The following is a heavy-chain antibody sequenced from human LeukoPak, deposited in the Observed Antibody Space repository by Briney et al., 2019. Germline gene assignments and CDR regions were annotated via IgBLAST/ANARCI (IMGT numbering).Heavy chain of an antibody. Sequence: CLRPAWAVYAFTFSDYGIHWVRPAPRKGLEWVAFIRYDGSNKYYADSVKGRFTISRDDSKNTLYLQMNSLRAEDTALYYCAEDYPSSSWDYCGQATLVTLSS. D-gene: IGHD6-13*01. CDR1: AFTFSDYG. J-gene: IGHJ4*02. CDR2: IRYDGSNK. V-gene: IGHV3-30*02. CDR3: AEDYPSSSWDY.